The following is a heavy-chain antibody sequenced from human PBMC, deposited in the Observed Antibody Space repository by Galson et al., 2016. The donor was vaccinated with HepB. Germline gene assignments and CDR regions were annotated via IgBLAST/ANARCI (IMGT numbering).Heavy chain of an antibody. CDR1: GFSLSTSGMC. J-gene: IGHJ5*02. CDR3: AHSTYTSNWYVSNGCDP. V-gene: IGHV2-5*08. CDR2: IYWDDSK. Sequence: PALVKPTQTLTLTCTFSGFSLSTSGMCVGWIRQPPGKALEWLALIYWDDSKRYSPSLRSRLTITKDTSKNQVVLSMTNMDPVDTATYYCAHSTYTSNWYVSNGCDPWGQGTLVTVSS. D-gene: IGHD6-13*01.